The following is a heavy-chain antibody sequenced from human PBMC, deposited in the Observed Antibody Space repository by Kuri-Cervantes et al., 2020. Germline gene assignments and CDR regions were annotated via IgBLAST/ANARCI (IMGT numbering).Heavy chain of an antibody. J-gene: IGHJ4*02. CDR3: VVNYYYDRSGNRDTGDY. Sequence: GGSLRPSCAAPGFTFDGYAMHWVRPAPGKGLEWVSGISWNSGSIGYADSVKGRFTISRDNAKNSMFMQMNSLRDEDTAVYYCVVNYYYDRSGNRDTGDYWGQGTMVTVSS. CDR2: ISWNSGSI. CDR1: GFTFDGYA. V-gene: IGHV3-9*01. D-gene: IGHD3-22*01.